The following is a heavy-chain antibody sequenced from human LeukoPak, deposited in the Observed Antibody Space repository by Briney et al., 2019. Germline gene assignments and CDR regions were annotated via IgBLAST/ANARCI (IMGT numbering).Heavy chain of an antibody. CDR1: GFTFDSFC. CDR2: IHFNGDEK. CDR3: AKVPISGDSFYGGCYYYYYYMDV. Sequence: GGSLRLSCAASGFTFDSFCIHWVRQAPGKGLEWVTFIHFNGDEKYYADSVKGRFIIFRDNSKKTVYLQMDSLKTEDTAVYFCAKVPISGDSFYGGCYYYYYYMDVWGKGTAVTVSS. J-gene: IGHJ6*03. V-gene: IGHV3-30*02. D-gene: IGHD2-15*01.